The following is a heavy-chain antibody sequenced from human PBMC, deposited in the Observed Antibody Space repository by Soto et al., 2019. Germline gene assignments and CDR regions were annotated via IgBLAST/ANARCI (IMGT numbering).Heavy chain of an antibody. V-gene: IGHV3-23*01. CDR1: GFTFTTSA. CDR2: LSGKDGTT. D-gene: IGHD1-26*01. Sequence: GGSLRLSCAASGFTFTTSAMTWVRQAPGKGLEWVSGLSGKDGTTYYADSVKGRFTISRDNSQNMLYLQMNSLRAEDTALYYCTKDGIVGAGPSFKEYWGQGTLVTVSS. J-gene: IGHJ4*02. CDR3: TKDGIVGAGPSFKEY.